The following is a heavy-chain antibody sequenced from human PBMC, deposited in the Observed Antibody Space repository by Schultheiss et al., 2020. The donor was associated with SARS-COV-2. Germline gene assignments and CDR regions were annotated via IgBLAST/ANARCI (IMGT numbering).Heavy chain of an antibody. CDR1: GFTFSSYS. V-gene: IGHV3-21*01. CDR2: ISSSSSYI. D-gene: IGHD1-26*01. J-gene: IGHJ5*02. CDR3: ARGEGAEYNWFDP. Sequence: GESLKISCAASGFTFSSYSMNWVRQAPGKGLEWVSSISSSSSYINYADSVKGRFTISRDNAKNSLYLQMNSLRAEDTAVYYCARGEGAEYNWFDPWGQGTLVTVSS.